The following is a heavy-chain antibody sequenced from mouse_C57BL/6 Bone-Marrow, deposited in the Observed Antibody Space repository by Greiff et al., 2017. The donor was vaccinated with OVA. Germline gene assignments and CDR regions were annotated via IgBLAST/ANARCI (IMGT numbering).Heavy chain of an antibody. Sequence: EVQGVESGGGLVQPGGSLSLSCAASGFTFTDYYMSWVRQPPGKALEWLGFIRNKANGYTTEYSVSVKGRFTISRDNSQSILYLQMNALDAEDSATYYCASPHYYGQAWCAYWGQGTLVTVSA. CDR2: IRNKANGYTT. CDR1: GFTFTDYY. V-gene: IGHV7-3*01. J-gene: IGHJ3*01. CDR3: ASPHYYGQAWCAY. D-gene: IGHD1-2*01.